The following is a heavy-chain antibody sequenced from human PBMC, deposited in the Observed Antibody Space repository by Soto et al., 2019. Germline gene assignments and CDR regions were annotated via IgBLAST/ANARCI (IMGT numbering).Heavy chain of an antibody. V-gene: IGHV3-23*01. Sequence: EVQLLESGGGLVQPGGSLRLSCAASGYTFSSYAMSWVRQAPGKRLEWVSVISGSGDSTYYADSVRGRFTISRDNSKNTLYLQINSLRAEDTAVYYCAKDRDGAAAGPTKFYGMDVWGQGTTVTVSS. CDR2: ISGSGDST. CDR3: AKDRDGAAAGPTKFYGMDV. D-gene: IGHD6-13*01. CDR1: GYTFSSYA. J-gene: IGHJ6*02.